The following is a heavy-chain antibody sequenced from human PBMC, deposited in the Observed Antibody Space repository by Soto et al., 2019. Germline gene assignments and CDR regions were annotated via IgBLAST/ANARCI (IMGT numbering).Heavy chain of an antibody. J-gene: IGHJ4*02. CDR2: IDPSGGAT. V-gene: IGHV1-46*03. CDR3: SRGLWQWLFDY. D-gene: IGHD6-19*01. Sequence: QVQLVQSGAEVKKPGASVMVSCRASGYTITSHYMHWVRQAPGQGLEWMGMIDPSGGATTYAQKFQGRVTITRDTSTTTVYMELSSLRPEDTAVYSCSRGLWQWLFDYWGQGTLVTVSS. CDR1: GYTITSHY.